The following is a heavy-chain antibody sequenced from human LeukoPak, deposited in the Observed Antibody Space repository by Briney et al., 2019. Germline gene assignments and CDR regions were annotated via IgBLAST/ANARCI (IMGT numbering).Heavy chain of an antibody. CDR2: SI. CDR1: GFTFSSYA. V-gene: IGHV3-48*02. J-gene: IGHJ4*02. Sequence: GGSLRLSCAASGFTFSSYAMNWVRQAPGKGLDWLISIYYTGSVKGRFTISRDNARNSLSLQINSLREEDTAVYYCARGRGYGSETYNNRALDYWGQGTLVIVSS. D-gene: IGHD3-10*01. CDR3: ARGRGYGSETYNNRALDY.